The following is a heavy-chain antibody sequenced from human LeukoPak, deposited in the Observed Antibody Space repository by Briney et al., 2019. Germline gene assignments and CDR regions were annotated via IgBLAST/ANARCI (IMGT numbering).Heavy chain of an antibody. CDR1: GFTSRNYG. D-gene: IGHD1-26*01. CDR3: AKDGQVGATTYLDY. V-gene: IGHV3-30*18. J-gene: IGHJ4*02. Sequence: GGSLRLSCATSGFTSRNYGMHWVRQAPGKGLEWVAVVSYDRSNEYYADSVKGRFTISRDNSKNTLYLQMNSLRPEDTAVYYCAKDGQVGATTYLDYWGQGTLVTVSS. CDR2: VSYDRSNE.